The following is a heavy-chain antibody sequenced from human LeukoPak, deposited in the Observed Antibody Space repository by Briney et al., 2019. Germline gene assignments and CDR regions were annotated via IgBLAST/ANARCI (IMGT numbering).Heavy chain of an antibody. CDR2: IYYSGST. Sequence: SETLSLTCTVSGGSISSYYWSWIRQPPGKGLEWIGYIYYSGSTNYNPSLKSRVTMSVDTSKNQFSLKLSSVTAADTAVYYCARGRRYGYGGNPSDDAFDIWGQGTMVTVSS. CDR1: GGSISSYY. D-gene: IGHD4-23*01. V-gene: IGHV4-59*12. CDR3: ARGRRYGYGGNPSDDAFDI. J-gene: IGHJ3*02.